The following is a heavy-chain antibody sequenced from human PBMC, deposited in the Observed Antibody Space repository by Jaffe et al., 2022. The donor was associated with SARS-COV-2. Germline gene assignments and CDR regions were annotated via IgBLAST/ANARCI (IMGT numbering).Heavy chain of an antibody. V-gene: IGHV1-8*01. Sequence: QVQLVQSGAEVKKPGASVKVSCKASGYTFTSYDINWVRQATGQGLEWMGWMNPNSGNTGYAQKFQGRVTMTRNTSISTAYMELSSLRSEDTAVYYCARAPEARYGFGELLQNYGMDVWGQGTTVTVSS. CDR2: MNPNSGNT. J-gene: IGHJ6*02. CDR3: ARAPEARYGFGELLQNYGMDV. D-gene: IGHD3-10*01. CDR1: GYTFTSYD.